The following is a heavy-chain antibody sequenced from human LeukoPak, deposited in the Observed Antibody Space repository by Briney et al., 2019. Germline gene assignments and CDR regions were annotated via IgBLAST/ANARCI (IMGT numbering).Heavy chain of an antibody. V-gene: IGHV4-39*07. D-gene: IGHD3-22*01. J-gene: IGHJ3*02. Sequence: SETLSLTCTVSGGSIISSSSYWGWIRQPPGKGLEWIGSIYYSGSAYYNPSLKSRVTLSLDTSKNQFSLKLSSVTAADTAVYYCARSDYKYYYDSSGYSYAFDIWGQGTMVTVSS. CDR2: IYYSGSA. CDR3: ARSDYKYYYDSSGYSYAFDI. CDR1: GGSIISSSSY.